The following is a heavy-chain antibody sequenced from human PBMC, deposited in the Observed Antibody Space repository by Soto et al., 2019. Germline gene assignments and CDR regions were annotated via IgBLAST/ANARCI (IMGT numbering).Heavy chain of an antibody. CDR3: AKGRRDFDY. Sequence: GSLRLSCAASGFTFSSYGMHWVRQAPGKGLEWVAVISYDGSNKYYADSVKGRFTISRDNSKNTLYLQMNSLRAEDTAVYYCAKGRRDFDYWGQGTLVTVSS. J-gene: IGHJ4*02. CDR2: ISYDGSNK. V-gene: IGHV3-30*18. CDR1: GFTFSSYG. D-gene: IGHD1-1*01.